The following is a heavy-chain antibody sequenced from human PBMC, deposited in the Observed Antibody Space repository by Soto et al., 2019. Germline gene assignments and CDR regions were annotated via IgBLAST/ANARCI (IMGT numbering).Heavy chain of an antibody. J-gene: IGHJ4*02. D-gene: IGHD5-18*01. CDR1: GGSFSGYY. Sequence: SETLSLTCAVYGGSFSGYYWSWIRQPPGKGLEWIGEINHSGSTNYNLSLKSRVTISVDTSKNQFSLKLSSVTAADTAVYYCARALPQMGYGKYYFDYWGQGTLVTVSS. CDR2: INHSGST. V-gene: IGHV4-34*01. CDR3: ARALPQMGYGKYYFDY.